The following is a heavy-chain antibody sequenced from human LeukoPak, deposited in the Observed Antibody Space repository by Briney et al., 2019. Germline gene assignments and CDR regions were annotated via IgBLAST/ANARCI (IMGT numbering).Heavy chain of an antibody. CDR3: ARIRHSSGCIDY. V-gene: IGHV2-70*11. CDR1: GFSLSTSGMC. Sequence: SRPTLVNPTQTLTLTCTFSGFSLSTSGMCVSWIRQPPGTALEWLARIDWDDDKYYSTSLKTRLTISKDTSKNQVVLTMTNMDPVDTATYYCARIRHSSGCIDYWGQGTLVTVSS. J-gene: IGHJ4*02. CDR2: IDWDDDK. D-gene: IGHD6-19*01.